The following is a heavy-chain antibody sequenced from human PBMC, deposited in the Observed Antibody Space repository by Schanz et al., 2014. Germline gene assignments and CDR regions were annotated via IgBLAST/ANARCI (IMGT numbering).Heavy chain of an antibody. CDR1: GFIFSNYG. D-gene: IGHD2-15*01. J-gene: IGHJ6*02. CDR3: ARDFLLEQLGYSHYYYAMDV. CDR2: IKHDGSVK. V-gene: IGHV3-7*01. Sequence: VQLVESGGGLVKPGGSLRLSCAASGFIFSNYGMHWVRQAPGGGLEWVANIKHDGSVKDYVDSVEGRFTISRDNAKNSLFLQMNSLRAEDTAVYYCARDFLLEQLGYSHYYYAMDVWGQGTTVTVSS.